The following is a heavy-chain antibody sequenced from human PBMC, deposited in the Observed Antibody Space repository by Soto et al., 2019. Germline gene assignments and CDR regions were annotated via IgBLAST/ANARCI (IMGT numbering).Heavy chain of an antibody. J-gene: IGHJ6*02. CDR3: ARDVILEAARPSLRYYYYGMDV. CDR1: GFTFNTYS. D-gene: IGHD6-6*01. CDR2: ISSSSTI. V-gene: IGHV3-48*02. Sequence: GGSLRLSCAASGFTFNTYSMNWVRQAPGKGLEWVASISSSSTIYYADSVKGRFTISRDNAKNSLYLQMNSLRDEDTAVYYCARDVILEAARPSLRYYYYGMDVWGQGTTVTVS.